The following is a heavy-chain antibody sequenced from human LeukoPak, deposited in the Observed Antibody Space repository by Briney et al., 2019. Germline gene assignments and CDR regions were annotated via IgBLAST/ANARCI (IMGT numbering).Heavy chain of an antibody. CDR3: ARDPETYYYDSSGYYPFDY. CDR1: GYTFTGYY. V-gene: IGHV1-2*06. D-gene: IGHD3-22*01. Sequence: ASAKVSCKASGYTFTGYYMHWVRQAPGQGLEWMGRINPNSGGTNYAQKFQGRVTMTRDTSTSTAYMELSRLRSDDTAVYYCARDPETYYYDSSGYYPFDYWGQGTLVTVSS. J-gene: IGHJ4*02. CDR2: INPNSGGT.